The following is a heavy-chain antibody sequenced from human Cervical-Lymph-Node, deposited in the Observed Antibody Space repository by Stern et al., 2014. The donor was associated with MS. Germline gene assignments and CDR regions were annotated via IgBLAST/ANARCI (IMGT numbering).Heavy chain of an antibody. Sequence: VQLVESGGGVVQPGRSLRLSCAASGFTFSTYGMNWVRQAPGKGLEWVPVIWAEETNSLYADSVKGRFAISRDNSKNTLYLQMNTLRAEETTFYYCAREAPVEPAATDAFDIWGRGTMVAVSS. J-gene: IGHJ3*02. CDR1: GFTFSTYG. V-gene: IGHV3-33*01. D-gene: IGHD2-2*01. CDR2: IWAEETNS. CDR3: AREAPVEPAATDAFDI.